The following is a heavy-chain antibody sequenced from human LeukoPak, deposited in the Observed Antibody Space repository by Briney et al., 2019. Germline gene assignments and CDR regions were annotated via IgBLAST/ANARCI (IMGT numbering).Heavy chain of an antibody. CDR2: ISSSSTI. CDR1: GFTFSSYS. Sequence: GGSLRLSCAASGFTFSSYSMNWVRQAPGKGLEWVSYISSSSTIYYADSVKGRFTISRDNAKNSLYLQMNSLRAEDTAVYYCTRAPGAAGNYYYYYYMDVWGKGTTVTVSS. CDR3: TRAPGAAGNYYYYYYMDV. J-gene: IGHJ6*03. V-gene: IGHV3-48*01. D-gene: IGHD6-13*01.